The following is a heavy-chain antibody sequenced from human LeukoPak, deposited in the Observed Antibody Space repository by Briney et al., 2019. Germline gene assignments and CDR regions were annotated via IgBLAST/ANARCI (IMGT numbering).Heavy chain of an antibody. V-gene: IGHV3-48*04. J-gene: IGHJ5*02. CDR1: EFTFSSYS. D-gene: IGHD4-23*01. Sequence: PGGSLRLSCAASEFTFSSYSMSWVRQAPGKGLEWVSYISSTATSIYYADSVKGRFTVSRDNAKNPLYLQMNSLRAEDTAVYYCARDVTYHGGDWFDPWGQGTLVTVSS. CDR3: ARDVTYHGGDWFDP. CDR2: ISSTATSI.